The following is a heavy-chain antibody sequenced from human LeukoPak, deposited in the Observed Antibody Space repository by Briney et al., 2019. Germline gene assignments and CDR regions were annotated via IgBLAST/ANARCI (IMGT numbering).Heavy chain of an antibody. CDR3: ASGVANYYYYYGMDV. CDR1: GGSFSGYY. J-gene: IGHJ6*02. Sequence: SETLSLTCAVYGGSFSGYYWSWIRLPPGKGLEWIGEINHSGSTNYNPSLKSRVTISVDTSKNQFSLKLSSVTAADTAVYYCASGVANYYYYYGMDVWGQGTTVTVSS. V-gene: IGHV4-34*01. CDR2: INHSGST. D-gene: IGHD5-12*01.